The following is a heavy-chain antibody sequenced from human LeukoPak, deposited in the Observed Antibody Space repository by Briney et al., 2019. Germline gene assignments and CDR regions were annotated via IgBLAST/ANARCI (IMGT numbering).Heavy chain of an antibody. D-gene: IGHD2-15*01. Sequence: GRSLRLSCVASGFTFSKNWMYWVRQAPGKGLMYISRNNGDGSTTNYADVVKGRFTMSRDNVKNTLYLQMNSLRVEDTAVYYCARDPRNVGLAPWGQGTLVTVSS. CDR1: GFTFSKNW. J-gene: IGHJ5*02. V-gene: IGHV3-74*01. CDR3: ARDPRNVGLAP. CDR2: NNGDGSTT.